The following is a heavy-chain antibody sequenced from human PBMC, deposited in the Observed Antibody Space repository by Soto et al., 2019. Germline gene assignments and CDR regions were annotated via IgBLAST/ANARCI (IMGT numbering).Heavy chain of an antibody. Sequence: QVQLQESGPGLVKPSETLSLTCTVSGGSISSYYWSWIRQPPGKGLEWIGYIYYSGSTNYNPSLKRRVTISVDTSKNQFSLKLSSVTAADTAVYYCATSHGDYALDYWGQGTLVTVSS. J-gene: IGHJ4*02. V-gene: IGHV4-59*01. CDR1: GGSISSYY. CDR2: IYYSGST. CDR3: ATSHGDYALDY. D-gene: IGHD4-17*01.